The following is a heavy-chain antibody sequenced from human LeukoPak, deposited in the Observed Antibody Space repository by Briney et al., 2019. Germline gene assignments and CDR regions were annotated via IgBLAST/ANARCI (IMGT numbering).Heavy chain of an antibody. D-gene: IGHD6-6*01. J-gene: IGHJ3*02. V-gene: IGHV4-34*01. Sequence: PSETLSLTCAFYGGSFSGYYWSWIRQPPGKGLEWIGEINHSGSTNYNPSLKSRVTISVDTSKNQFSLKLSSVTAADTAVYYCARMRRVSPFDIWGQGTMVTVSS. CDR3: ARMRRVSPFDI. CDR1: GGSFSGYY. CDR2: INHSGST.